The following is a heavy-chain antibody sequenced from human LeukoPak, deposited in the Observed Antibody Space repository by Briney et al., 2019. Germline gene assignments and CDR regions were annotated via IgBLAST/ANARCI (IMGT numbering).Heavy chain of an antibody. Sequence: GGSLRLSCAASGFTFSSYWMSWVRQAPGKGLEWVANIKQDGSEKYYVGSVKGRFTISRDNAKNSLYLQINSLRAEDTAVYYCARDLRYFDWLPDAFDIWGQGTMVTVSS. V-gene: IGHV3-7*01. CDR2: IKQDGSEK. D-gene: IGHD3-9*01. J-gene: IGHJ3*02. CDR3: ARDLRYFDWLPDAFDI. CDR1: GFTFSSYW.